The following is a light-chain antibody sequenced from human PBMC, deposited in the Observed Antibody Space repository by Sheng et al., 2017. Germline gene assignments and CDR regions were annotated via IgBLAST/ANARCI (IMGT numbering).Light chain of an antibody. J-gene: IGKJ2*03. Sequence: EIVMTQSPATLSVSPGERATLSCRASQSVGSGNLAWYQQKPGRAPRLLIFATSRRATGIPDRFTGSGSGTDFTLTINRVEPEDFAVYYCQQYGTSPLYSFGQGTKVEIK. V-gene: IGKV3D-20*01. CDR1: QSVGSGN. CDR2: ATS. CDR3: QQYGTSPLYS.